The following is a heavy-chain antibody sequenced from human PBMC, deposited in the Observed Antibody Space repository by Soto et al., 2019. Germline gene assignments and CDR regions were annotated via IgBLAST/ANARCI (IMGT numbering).Heavy chain of an antibody. CDR1: GFTFSSQG. J-gene: IGHJ4*02. V-gene: IGHV3-23*01. CDR2: ISGSGEHT. Sequence: EVQLLASGGGLVQPGGSLRLSCAGSGFTFSSQGMAWIRLAPGKGLEWVSAISGSGEHTYYADNVKGRFTISRDNSNNILYLQMNSLRGEDTALYHCASRPGFDPYYFDYWGQGTLVTVSS. CDR3: ASRPGFDPYYFDY.